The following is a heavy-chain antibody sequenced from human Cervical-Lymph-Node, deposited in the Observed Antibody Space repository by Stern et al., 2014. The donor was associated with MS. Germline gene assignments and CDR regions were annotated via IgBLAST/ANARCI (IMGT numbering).Heavy chain of an antibody. V-gene: IGHV2-70*04. J-gene: IGHJ4*02. CDR2: IDWDDDK. CDR1: GFSLSTSGVR. Sequence: QVTLRESGPALVKPTQTLTLTCTLSGFSLSTSGVRVSWIRQPPGKALEWLARIDWDDDKFYSTSLKTRLTISKDTSKNQVVLTMTNIDPVDTATYYCARHRPDCRDGSCYLTLFDYWGQGTLVTVSS. D-gene: IGHD2-15*01. CDR3: ARHRPDCRDGSCYLTLFDY.